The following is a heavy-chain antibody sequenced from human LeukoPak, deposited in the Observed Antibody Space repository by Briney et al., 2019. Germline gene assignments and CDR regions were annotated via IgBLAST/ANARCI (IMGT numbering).Heavy chain of an antibody. CDR2: ISSSSATI. CDR3: ARACTTGTTLLGF. CDR1: GFTFSSYS. D-gene: IGHD1-1*01. J-gene: IGHJ4*02. V-gene: IGHV3-48*02. Sequence: GGSLRLSCAASGFTFSSYSMNWVRQAPGKGLEWVSYISSSSATIYYADSVKGRFTISRDNAKNSLYLQMNSLRDEDTAVYYCARACTTGTTLLGFWGQGTLVTVSP.